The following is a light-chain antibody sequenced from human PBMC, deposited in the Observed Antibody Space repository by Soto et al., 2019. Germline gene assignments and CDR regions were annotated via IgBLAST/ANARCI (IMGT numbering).Light chain of an antibody. CDR1: QNIHSW. CDR3: QQYDTYPWT. Sequence: EIQMAQSPSTLSASVGDTVTVTCRASQNIHSWLAWYQQKPGKAPKLLIYKASSLESGVPSRFSGSASGTEFTLTISSLQPDDRATYYCQQYDTYPWTFGQGTKVEIK. CDR2: KAS. J-gene: IGKJ1*01. V-gene: IGKV1-5*03.